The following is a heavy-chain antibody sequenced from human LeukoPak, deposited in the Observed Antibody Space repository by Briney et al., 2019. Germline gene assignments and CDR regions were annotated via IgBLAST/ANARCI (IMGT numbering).Heavy chain of an antibody. D-gene: IGHD6-19*01. CDR3: ARDSSSGYYPGLYFQH. Sequence: SETLSLTCTVSGGSISSYYWGWIRQPPGKGLEWIGSIHHSGSTYYNPSLKSRVTMSVDTSKNQFSLKLSSVTAADTAMYYCARDSSSGYYPGLYFQHWGQGTLVTVSS. V-gene: IGHV4-38-2*02. J-gene: IGHJ1*01. CDR2: IHHSGST. CDR1: GGSISSYY.